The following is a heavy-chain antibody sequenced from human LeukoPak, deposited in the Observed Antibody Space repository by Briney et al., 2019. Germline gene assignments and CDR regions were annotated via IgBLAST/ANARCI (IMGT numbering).Heavy chain of an antibody. V-gene: IGHV3-23*01. J-gene: IGHJ4*02. D-gene: IGHD4-11*01. CDR2: ISGSGGST. CDR3: GNHDYSDYY. CDR1: GFTFSNYA. Sequence: GGSLRLSCAASGFTFSNYALSWVRQAPGKGLEWVSVISGSGGSTYYADSVKGRFTISRDNAKNTVYLQMNSLRAEDTAVYYCGNHDYSDYYGGQGTLVTVSA.